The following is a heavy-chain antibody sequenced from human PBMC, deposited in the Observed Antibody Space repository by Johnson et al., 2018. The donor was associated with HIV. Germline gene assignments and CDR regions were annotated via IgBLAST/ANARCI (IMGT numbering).Heavy chain of an antibody. D-gene: IGHD3-22*01. V-gene: IGHV3-30-3*01. CDR2: ISYDGSNK. J-gene: IGHJ3*02. CDR3: AREYYDSSGYYYGGVSAFDI. Sequence: QVQLVESGGGVVQPGRSLRLSCAASGFTFSSYAMHWVRQAPGKGLEWVAVISYDGSNKYYADSVKGRFTISRANSKNTLYLQMNSLRAEDTAVYYCAREYYDSSGYYYGGVSAFDIWGQGTMVTVSS. CDR1: GFTFSSYA.